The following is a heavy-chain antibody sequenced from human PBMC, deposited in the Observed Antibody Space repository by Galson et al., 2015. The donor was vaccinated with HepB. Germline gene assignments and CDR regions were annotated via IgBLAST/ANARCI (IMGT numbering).Heavy chain of an antibody. D-gene: IGHD1-26*01. CDR2: TNLGNSDP. V-gene: IGHV5-51*01. J-gene: IGHJ4*02. Sequence: QSGAEVKKQGESLKISCKGSGYSFTSTGSGGCRRIPGKALKWMGTTNLGNSDPRYSPSFQDQVTISPDKSISTAYLQWSSVKASDTAMYYCARHVSGSYCIDYWGQGTLVTVSS. CDR3: ARHVSGSYCIDY. CDR1: GYSFTSTG.